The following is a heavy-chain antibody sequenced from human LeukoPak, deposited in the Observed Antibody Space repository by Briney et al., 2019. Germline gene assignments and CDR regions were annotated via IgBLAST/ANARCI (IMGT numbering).Heavy chain of an antibody. Sequence: PGGSLRLSCAASGFTFSSYAMSWVRQAPGKGLEWVSAIRGSGGSTYYADSVKGRFTISRDNSKNTLYLQMNSLRAEDTAVYYCAKHRPTLRYFDWLLYYFDYWGQGTLVTVSS. V-gene: IGHV3-23*01. CDR3: AKHRPTLRYFDWLLYYFDY. D-gene: IGHD3-9*01. CDR1: GFTFSSYA. J-gene: IGHJ4*02. CDR2: IRGSGGST.